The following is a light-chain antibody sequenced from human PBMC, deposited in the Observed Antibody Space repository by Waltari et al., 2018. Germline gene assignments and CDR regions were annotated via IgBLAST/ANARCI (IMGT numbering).Light chain of an antibody. J-gene: IGKJ4*01. CDR3: QQYETYPLT. CDR1: QGIRNY. Sequence: DIQMTQSPSSLSASVGDRVTITCRASQGIRNYLVWFQQKPGKAPKSLIFGASNLQTGVPSRFSGSGSGTEFTLTISNLEPEDFATYYCQQYETYPLTFGGGTKVEIK. V-gene: IGKV1-16*01. CDR2: GAS.